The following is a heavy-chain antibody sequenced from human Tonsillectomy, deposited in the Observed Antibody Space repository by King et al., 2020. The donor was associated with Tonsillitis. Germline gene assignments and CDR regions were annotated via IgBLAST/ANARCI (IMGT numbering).Heavy chain of an antibody. CDR3: AREFSFRASGWGDLDY. D-gene: IGHD6-19*01. J-gene: IGHJ4*02. V-gene: IGHV4-61*02. Sequence: QLQESGPGLVKPSQTLSLTCTVSGGSISSGSHYWNWIRQPAGKGLEWIGRIYTSGSTHYNPSLKSRVTISLDTSKNQFSLKLSSVTAADTAVYYCAREFSFRASGWGDLDYWGQGTLVTVAA. CDR2: IYTSGST. CDR1: GGSISSGSHY.